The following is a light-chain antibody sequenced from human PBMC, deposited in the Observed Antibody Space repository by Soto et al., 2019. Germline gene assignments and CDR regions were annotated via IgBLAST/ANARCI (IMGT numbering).Light chain of an antibody. CDR2: DAS. CDR1: QGISTS. Sequence: DIQMTQSPSSLYASVGDRVTITCQASQGISTSLNWYQHKVGKAPKLLIYDASNLETGVPSRFSGSGSGTDFTFTINSLQSEDIGTYYCQQYAYLPFTFGPGTKVAIK. V-gene: IGKV1-33*01. J-gene: IGKJ3*01. CDR3: QQYAYLPFT.